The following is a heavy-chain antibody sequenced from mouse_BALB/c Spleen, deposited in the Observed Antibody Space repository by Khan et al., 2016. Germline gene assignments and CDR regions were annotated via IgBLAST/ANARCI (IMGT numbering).Heavy chain of an antibody. V-gene: IGHV1-54*01. CDR2: INPGSGGT. J-gene: IGHJ3*01. Sequence: VQLKQSGAELVRPGTSVKVSCKASGYAFTNYLIEWVKQRPGQGLEWIGVINPGSGGTNHNEKFKGKATLTADKSSSTAYMQLSSLTSDDSAVYCCASSDGYDVGYAYWGQGTLVTVSA. D-gene: IGHD2-2*01. CDR3: ASSDGYDVGYAY. CDR1: GYAFTNYL.